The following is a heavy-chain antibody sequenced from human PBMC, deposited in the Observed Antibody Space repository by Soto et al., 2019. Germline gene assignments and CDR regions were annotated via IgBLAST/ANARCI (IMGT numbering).Heavy chain of an antibody. J-gene: IGHJ4*02. D-gene: IGHD3-9*01. Sequence: EVQLVESGGGLVKPGGSLRLSCAASGFTFSSYSMNWVRQAPGKGLEWVSSISSSSSYIYYADSVKGRFTISRDNAKNSLYLQMNSLRAEDTAVYYWARVVGLRYFDWLFDYWGQGTLVTVSS. CDR2: ISSSSSYI. V-gene: IGHV3-21*01. CDR3: ARVVGLRYFDWLFDY. CDR1: GFTFSSYS.